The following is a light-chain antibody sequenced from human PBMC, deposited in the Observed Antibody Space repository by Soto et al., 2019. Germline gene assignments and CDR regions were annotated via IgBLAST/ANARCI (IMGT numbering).Light chain of an antibody. J-gene: IGLJ1*01. V-gene: IGLV2-14*01. Sequence: QSVLTQPASVSGSPGQSITISCTGSGRDIGAYDYASWYQQHPGKAPKLIIYGVKNRPSGVSNRFSASKSAFTASLTISGLQSEDEADYYCSSYTTGYFYVFGPGTKVTVL. CDR1: GRDIGAYDY. CDR2: GVK. CDR3: SSYTTGYFYV.